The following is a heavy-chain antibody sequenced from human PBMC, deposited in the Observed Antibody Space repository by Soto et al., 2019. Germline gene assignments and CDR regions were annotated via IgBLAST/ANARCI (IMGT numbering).Heavy chain of an antibody. V-gene: IGHV3-48*03. D-gene: IGHD6-13*01. CDR2: ISTSGSTI. J-gene: IGHJ4*02. CDR1: GFTFSRYE. Sequence: GGSLRLSCAASGFTFSRYEMNWVRQAPGKGLEWISYISTSGSTIYYADSVKGRFTISRDNAKNSLYLQMNSLRAEDTAVYYCARELAAAGSFDYWGQGTLVT. CDR3: ARELAAAGSFDY.